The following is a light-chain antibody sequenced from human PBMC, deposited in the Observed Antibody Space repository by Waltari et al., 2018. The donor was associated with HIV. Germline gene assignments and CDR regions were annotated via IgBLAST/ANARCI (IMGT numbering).Light chain of an antibody. CDR3: SSYTSSSTRV. V-gene: IGLV2-14*03. CDR2: DVS. CDR1: SSDVGGYNY. Sequence: HSALTQPASVSGSPGQSITISCTGTSSDVGGYNYVSWYQRHPGKAPKLMIYDVSNRPSGVSNRFSGSKSGNTASLTISGLQAEDEADYYCSSYTSSSTRVFGGGTTVTVL. J-gene: IGLJ3*02.